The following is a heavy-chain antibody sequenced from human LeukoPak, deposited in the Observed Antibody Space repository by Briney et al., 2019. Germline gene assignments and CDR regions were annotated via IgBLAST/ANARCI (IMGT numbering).Heavy chain of an antibody. CDR1: GYPISSGYY. CDR2: IYHSGST. CDR3: ARDQGYDFWSGPFDY. V-gene: IGHV4-38-2*02. Sequence: SETLSLTCTVSGYPISSGYYWGWIRQPPGKGLEWIGSIYHSGSTYYNPSLKSRVTISVDTSKNQFSLKLSSVTAADTAVYYCARDQGYDFWSGPFDYWGQGTLVTVSS. J-gene: IGHJ4*02. D-gene: IGHD3-3*01.